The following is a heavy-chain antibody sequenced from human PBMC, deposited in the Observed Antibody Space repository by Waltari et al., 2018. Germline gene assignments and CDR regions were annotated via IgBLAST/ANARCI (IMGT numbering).Heavy chain of an antibody. D-gene: IGHD6-19*01. J-gene: IGHJ4*02. CDR1: GFLSRSSG. Sequence: QVQLVESGGGVVTPGGSGSPSCAPSGFLSRSSGIHWVRQAPGKGLEWVAVISYDGTNIYYADSVKGRFTISRDKSNNMLNLEMNSLRVEDTAVYYCAKDQTRHSHGWYKPDHWGQGTLVTVSS. CDR3: AKDQTRHSHGWYKPDH. V-gene: IGHV3-30*18. CDR2: ISYDGTNI.